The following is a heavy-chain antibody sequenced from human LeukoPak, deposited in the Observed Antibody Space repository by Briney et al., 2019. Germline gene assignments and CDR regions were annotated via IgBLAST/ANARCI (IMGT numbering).Heavy chain of an antibody. J-gene: IGHJ4*02. CDR3: VSFYETY. V-gene: IGHV3-74*01. CDR1: GNYW. Sequence: GGSLRLSCAASGNYWMHWVRQVPGKGLVWVSHINSDGSWTSYADSVKGRFTISKDNAKNTVYQQMNSLRAEDTAVYYCVSFYETYWGRGTLVTVSS. D-gene: IGHD2/OR15-2a*01. CDR2: INSDGSWT.